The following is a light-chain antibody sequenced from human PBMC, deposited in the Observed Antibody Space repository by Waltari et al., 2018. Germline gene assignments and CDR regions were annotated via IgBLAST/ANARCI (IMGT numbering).Light chain of an antibody. CDR1: QSVSSY. Sequence: EIVLTQSPATLSLSPGESATLSCRASQSVSSYLAWYQQKPGKAPRLLIYDAFNRATGIQARFSGSGSGTDFTLTISSLEPEDFSVYYCQQRSNWPPEYTFGQGTKLEI. CDR3: QQRSNWPPEYT. V-gene: IGKV3-11*01. J-gene: IGKJ2*01. CDR2: DAF.